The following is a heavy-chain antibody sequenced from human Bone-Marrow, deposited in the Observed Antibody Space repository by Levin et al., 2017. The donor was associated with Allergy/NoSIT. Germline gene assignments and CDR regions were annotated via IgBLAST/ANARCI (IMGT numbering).Heavy chain of an antibody. Sequence: SCAASGFTFSSYGMHWVRQAPGKGLEWAAIIWYDGSRKYYADSVKGRFTISRDNSKNTVFLQMNSLRADDTAVYYCARSFTPYYFDYWGQGTLVIVSS. CDR1: GFTFSSYG. CDR3: ARSFTPYYFDY. J-gene: IGHJ4*02. CDR2: IWYDGSRK. V-gene: IGHV3-33*01.